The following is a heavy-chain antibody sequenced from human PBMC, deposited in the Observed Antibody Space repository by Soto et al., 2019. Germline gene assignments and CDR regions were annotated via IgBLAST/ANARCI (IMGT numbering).Heavy chain of an antibody. J-gene: IGHJ3*02. CDR3: AKAFYEGLLWFAESIDAFAI. CDR1: GFTFSNYA. V-gene: IGHV3-23*01. Sequence: EVQLLESGGGLVQPGGSLRLSCAASGFTFSNYAMSWVRQAPGKGLEWVADISGSGDTTYHADSVKGRFIISRDNYKNTLSLQMSGLRAADMAIYYCAKAFYEGLLWFAESIDAFAIWGRGTMVTVSS. D-gene: IGHD3-10*01. CDR2: ISGSGDTT.